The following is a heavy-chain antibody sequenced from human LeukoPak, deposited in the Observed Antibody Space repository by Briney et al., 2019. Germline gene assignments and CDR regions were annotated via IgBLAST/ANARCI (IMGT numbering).Heavy chain of an antibody. CDR1: GYTFTGYY. D-gene: IGHD5-12*01. CDR2: INPNSGGT. Sequence: ASVKVSCKASGYTFTGYYMHWVRQAPGQGLEWMGWINPNSGGTNYAQKFQGRVTMTRDTSISTAYMELSRLRSDDTAVYYCARASGYDPIVPDDAFDIWGEGTMVTVSS. V-gene: IGHV1-2*02. CDR3: ARASGYDPIVPDDAFDI. J-gene: IGHJ3*02.